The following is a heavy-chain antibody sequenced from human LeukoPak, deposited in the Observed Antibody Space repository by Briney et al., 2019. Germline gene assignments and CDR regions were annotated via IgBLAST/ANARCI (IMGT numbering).Heavy chain of an antibody. J-gene: IGHJ3*02. Sequence: QPGGSLRLSCAASGFTFSSYAMHWVRQSSGKGLEWVSGIGSSGGGTYYADSVKGRFTISRDTSKDTVYLQMDSLKAEDTAIYYCAKIHQNRVVVGAKGAFDIWGQGTVVTVSS. CDR1: GFTFSSYA. CDR2: IGSSGGGT. CDR3: AKIHQNRVVVGAKGAFDI. V-gene: IGHV3-23*01. D-gene: IGHD2-15*01.